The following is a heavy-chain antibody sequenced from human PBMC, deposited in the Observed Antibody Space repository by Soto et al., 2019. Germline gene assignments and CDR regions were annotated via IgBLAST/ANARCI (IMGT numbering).Heavy chain of an antibody. Sequence: EVQLLESGGGLVQPGGSLRLSCAASGFTFSSYAMSWVRQAPGKGLEWVSAISGNGGSTYYADSVKGRFTISRDNSKNTLYLQIISLRAEDTAVYYCAKVLRWGAMPGPDSWGQGTLVTVSS. D-gene: IGHD3-16*01. V-gene: IGHV3-23*01. CDR1: GFTFSSYA. J-gene: IGHJ4*02. CDR2: ISGNGGST. CDR3: AKVLRWGAMPGPDS.